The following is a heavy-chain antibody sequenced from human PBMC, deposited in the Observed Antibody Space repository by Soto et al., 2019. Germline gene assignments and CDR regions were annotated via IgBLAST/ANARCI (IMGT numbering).Heavy chain of an antibody. V-gene: IGHV3-72*01. CDR2: TRNKANSYTT. CDR3: ARVIPSNYDILTGYYRTNAFDI. CDR1: GFTFRDYD. Sequence: GGSMRLSCAAAGFTFRDYDMSWIRQAPGKGLEWVARTRNKANSYTTEYAASVKGRFTISRDDSKNSLYLQMNSLKTEDTAVYYCARVIPSNYDILTGYYRTNAFDIWGQGTMVTVSS. D-gene: IGHD3-9*01. J-gene: IGHJ3*02.